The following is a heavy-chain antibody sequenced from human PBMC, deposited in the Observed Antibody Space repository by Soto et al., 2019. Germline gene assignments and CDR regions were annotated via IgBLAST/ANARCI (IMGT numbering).Heavy chain of an antibody. V-gene: IGHV4-31*03. Sequence: QVQLQESGPGLVKPSQTLSLTCTVSGGSITSGGYYWSWIRQHPGKRLEWIGYIYYSGSTYYNPSLKSRVTISVDTSKNQFSLKLSSVTAADTAVYYCARENRNYDIFHNWFDPWGQGTLVTVSS. J-gene: IGHJ5*02. CDR1: GGSITSGGYY. D-gene: IGHD3-9*01. CDR2: IYYSGST. CDR3: ARENRNYDIFHNWFDP.